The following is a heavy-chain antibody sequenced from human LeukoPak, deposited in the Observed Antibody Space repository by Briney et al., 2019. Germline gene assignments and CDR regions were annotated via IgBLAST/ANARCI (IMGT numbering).Heavy chain of an antibody. CDR1: GGSFSGYY. CDR2: INHSGST. Sequence: SETLSLTCAAYGGSFSGYYWSWIRQPPGKGLEWIGEINHSGSTNYNPSLKSRVTISVDTSKNQFSLKLSSVTAADTAVYYCARASYGDDYWGQGTLVTVSS. CDR3: ARASYGDDY. J-gene: IGHJ4*02. D-gene: IGHD3-10*01. V-gene: IGHV4-34*01.